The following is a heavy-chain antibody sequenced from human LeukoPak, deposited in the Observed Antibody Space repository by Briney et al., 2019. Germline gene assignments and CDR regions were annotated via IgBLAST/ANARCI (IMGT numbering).Heavy chain of an antibody. CDR2: ISYDGSSQ. CDR3: ARVVYSGSGSYGGFDY. D-gene: IGHD3-10*01. V-gene: IGHV3-30-3*01. J-gene: IGHJ4*02. CDR1: GFTFSSYT. Sequence: SLRLSCAASGFTFSSYTMHWVRQAPGKGLEWVAVISYDGSSQYYTDSVKGRFTLSRDNSKNTLFLQMNSLRPEDTAVYYCARVVYSGSGSYGGFDYWGQGTLVTVSS.